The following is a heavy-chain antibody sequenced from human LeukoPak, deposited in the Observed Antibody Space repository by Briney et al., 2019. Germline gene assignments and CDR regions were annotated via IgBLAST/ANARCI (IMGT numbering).Heavy chain of an antibody. Sequence: GASVKVSCKASGYTLTELSMHWVRQAPGKGLEWMGGFDPEDGETIYAQKFQGRVTMTEDTSTDTAYMELSSLRSEDTAVYYCATFGKTTAMVPYFDYWGQGALVTVSS. V-gene: IGHV1-24*01. CDR1: GYTLTELS. J-gene: IGHJ4*02. D-gene: IGHD5-18*01. CDR3: ATFGKTTAMVPYFDY. CDR2: FDPEDGET.